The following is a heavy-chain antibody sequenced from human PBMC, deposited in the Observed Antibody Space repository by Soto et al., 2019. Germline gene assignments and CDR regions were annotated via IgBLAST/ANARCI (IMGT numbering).Heavy chain of an antibody. CDR1: GDTVSSDSAA. CDR2: TYYRSKWYN. CDR3: ARDFRTPDSTSWFNWFDP. D-gene: IGHD2-2*01. V-gene: IGHV6-1*01. Sequence: SQTLSLTCVISGDTVSSDSAAWNWIRQSPSRGLEWLGRTYYRSKWYNDYAVSVKSRIIINPDTSRNQFSLHLNSVTPDDTAVYYCARDFRTPDSTSWFNWFDPWGQGILVTVSS. J-gene: IGHJ5*02.